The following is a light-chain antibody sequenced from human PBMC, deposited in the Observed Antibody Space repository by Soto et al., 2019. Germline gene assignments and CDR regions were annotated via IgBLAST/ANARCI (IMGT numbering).Light chain of an antibody. J-gene: IGKJ5*01. CDR2: GAS. V-gene: IGKV3-15*01. CDR3: QQYNNWPIT. Sequence: EIVMTQSPATVSVSPGERATLSCRASQSVSSNLAWYQQKPGQAPRLLIYGASTRATGVPDRFSGSGSGTQFTLTISSLQSEDFEVYYCQQYNNWPITFGQGTRLEI. CDR1: QSVSSN.